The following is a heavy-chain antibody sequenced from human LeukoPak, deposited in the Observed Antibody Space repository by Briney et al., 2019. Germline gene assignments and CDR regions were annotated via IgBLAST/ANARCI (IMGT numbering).Heavy chain of an antibody. CDR2: ISSSGSTI. D-gene: IGHD2-8*02. J-gene: IGHJ4*02. CDR3: AAMGVYAIRY. CDR1: GFTFSSYG. V-gene: IGHV3-48*04. Sequence: GGSLRLSCAASGFTFSSYGMHWVRQAPGKGLEWVSYISSSGSTIYYPDSVKGRFTISRDNAKNSLYLQMNSLRAEDTAVYYCAAMGVYAIRYWGQGTLVTVSS.